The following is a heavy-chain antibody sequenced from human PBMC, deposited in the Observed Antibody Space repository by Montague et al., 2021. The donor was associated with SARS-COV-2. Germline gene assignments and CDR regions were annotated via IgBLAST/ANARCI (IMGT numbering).Heavy chain of an antibody. V-gene: IGHV4-59*08. Sequence: SETLSLTCTGEGEERRRKEGRRRINNKKKNTMCIGYIYYNGSTNYNPSLKSRVSISLDTPNNQFSLKMTSVTAADTAVYFCAVSAWANGYFDFWGQGFLVTVSS. CDR3: AVSAWANGYFDF. J-gene: IGHJ4*02. CDR2: IYYNGST. D-gene: IGHD6-25*01. CDR1: GEERRRKE.